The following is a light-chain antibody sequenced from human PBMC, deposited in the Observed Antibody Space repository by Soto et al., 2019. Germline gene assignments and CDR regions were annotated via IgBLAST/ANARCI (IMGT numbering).Light chain of an antibody. V-gene: IGLV2-23*01. CDR1: SSDFGSYNL. CDR2: EDS. CDR3: CSYAGSSTYV. J-gene: IGLJ1*01. Sequence: QSVLTQPASVSGSPGQSITISCTGTSSDFGSYNLVSWYQQNPGKAPKLMIYEDSKRPSGVSNRFSGSKSGNTASLTISGLQAEDDADYYCCSYAGSSTYVFGTGTKVTVL.